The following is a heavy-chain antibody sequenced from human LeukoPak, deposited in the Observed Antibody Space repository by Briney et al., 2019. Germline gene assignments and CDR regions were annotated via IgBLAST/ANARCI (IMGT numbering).Heavy chain of an antibody. Sequence: PSETLSLTCTVSGGSISSYYWNWIRQPPGKGLEWIGYIYYSGSTKYNPSLNSRVTMSVDTSKNQLSLNLTSVTAADTAVYYCARAASGYYHASDMWGQGTVVTVSS. CDR2: IYYSGST. J-gene: IGHJ3*02. D-gene: IGHD5-12*01. V-gene: IGHV4-59*01. CDR3: ARAASGYYHASDM. CDR1: GGSISSYY.